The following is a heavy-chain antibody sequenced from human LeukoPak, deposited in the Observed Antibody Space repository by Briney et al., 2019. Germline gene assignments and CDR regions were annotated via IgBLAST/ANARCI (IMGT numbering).Heavy chain of an antibody. CDR1: GYTFTSYG. Sequence: ASVKVSCKASGYTFTSYGISWVRQAPGQGLEWMGWISAYNGNTNYAQKLQGRVTMTTDTSTSTAYMELRSLRSDDTAVYYCASLVVVAATRSYFVYWGQGTLVTVSS. D-gene: IGHD2-15*01. J-gene: IGHJ4*02. V-gene: IGHV1-18*01. CDR3: ASLVVVAATRSYFVY. CDR2: ISAYNGNT.